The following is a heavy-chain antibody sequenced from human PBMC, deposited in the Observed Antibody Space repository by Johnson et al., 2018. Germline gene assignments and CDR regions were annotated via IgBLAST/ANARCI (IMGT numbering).Heavy chain of an antibody. CDR2: LSWNSGTI. D-gene: IGHD1-26*01. V-gene: IGHV3-9*01. Sequence: VQLVQSGGGLVQPGRSXSLSCVASGFAFDDYAMHWVRHAPGKGLEWVSGLSWNSGTIGYADSVKGRFTISRDNAKNSLYLQMNSLRAEDKALYYCAKDKVTVGRYSEPRGGYYYYYYMDVWGKGTTVTVSS. CDR3: AKDKVTVGRYSEPRGGYYYYYYMDV. J-gene: IGHJ6*03. CDR1: GFAFDDYA.